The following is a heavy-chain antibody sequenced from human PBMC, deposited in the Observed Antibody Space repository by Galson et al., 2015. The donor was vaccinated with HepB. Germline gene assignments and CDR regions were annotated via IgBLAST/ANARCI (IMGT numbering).Heavy chain of an antibody. J-gene: IGHJ5*02. Sequence: SVKVSCKASGYTFTGYYMHWVRQAPGQGLEWMGWINPNSGGTNYAQKFQGRVTMTRDTSISTAYMELSRLRSDDTAVYYCARDLGYCSGTSCYPNWFDPWGQGTLVTVSS. V-gene: IGHV1-2*02. CDR3: ARDLGYCSGTSCYPNWFDP. CDR2: INPNSGGT. D-gene: IGHD2-2*01. CDR1: GYTFTGYY.